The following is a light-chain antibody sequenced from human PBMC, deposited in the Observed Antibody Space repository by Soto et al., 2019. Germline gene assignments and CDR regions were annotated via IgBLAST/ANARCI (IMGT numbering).Light chain of an antibody. CDR1: EDISVY. Sequence: DIQMTQSPSSLSASVGDRVTITCQASEDISVYLNWYQHKPGKAPKLLIYDASSLESGVPSRFSGSGSGTDFTLTISSLQPEDFATYHCQQFNTYPTFGGGTKVDIK. CDR3: QQFNTYPT. CDR2: DAS. J-gene: IGKJ4*01. V-gene: IGKV1-33*01.